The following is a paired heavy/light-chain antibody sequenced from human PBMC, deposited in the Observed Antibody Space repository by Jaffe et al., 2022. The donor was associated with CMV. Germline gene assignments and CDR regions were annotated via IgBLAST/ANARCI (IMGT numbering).Light chain of an antibody. Sequence: DVVMTQSPLSLPVTLGQPASISCRSSQSLVHSDGNTYLNWFQQRPGQSPRRLLYQVSNRDSGVPDRVSGSGSGTDFTLKISRVEAEDVGLYYCMQLTHWPPTFGGGTKVEIK. V-gene: IGKV2-30*02. CDR1: QSLVHSDGNTY. J-gene: IGKJ4*01. CDR2: QVS. CDR3: MQLTHWPPT.
Heavy chain of an antibody. CDR2: INCGSGSS. Sequence: AQLVQSGAEVKRPGASSRLSCQASGYTFSDYYIHWVRQAPGQGLEWMGMINCGSGSSKYAQKFQGYVRVTRDMSTNTVYLDLSRLTSADTAVYYCSKGDRRLPLGFRVKDAFDVWGQGTMVTVSS. CDR3: SKGDRRLPLGFRVKDAFDV. V-gene: IGHV1-46*01. J-gene: IGHJ3*01. CDR1: GYTFSDYY. D-gene: IGHD6-13*01.